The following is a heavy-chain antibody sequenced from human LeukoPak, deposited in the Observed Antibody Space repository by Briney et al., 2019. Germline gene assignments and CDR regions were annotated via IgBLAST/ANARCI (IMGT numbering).Heavy chain of an antibody. D-gene: IGHD2-2*01. Sequence: GASVKVSCKASGYTFTSYAMHWVRQAPGQRLEWMGWINAGNGNTKYSQEFQGRVTITRDTSASTAYMELSSLRSEDTAVYYCARDVGEYCSSTNCYASHYWGQGTLVTVSS. CDR2: INAGNGNT. V-gene: IGHV1-3*03. CDR3: ARDVGEYCSSTNCYASHY. J-gene: IGHJ4*02. CDR1: GYTFTSYA.